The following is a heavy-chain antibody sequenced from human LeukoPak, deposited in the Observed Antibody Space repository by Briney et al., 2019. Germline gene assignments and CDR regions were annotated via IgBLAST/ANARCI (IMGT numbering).Heavy chain of an antibody. CDR2: ISISGGST. J-gene: IGHJ2*01. CDR3: AKDLGRYFDL. CDR1: GFTFSSYV. V-gene: IGHV3-23*01. Sequence: GGSLRLSCAASGFTFSSYVMSWVRQAPGKGLEWVSAISISGGSTYYADSVKGRFTISRDNSKNTLYLQMNSLRAEDTAVYYCAKDLGRYFDLWGRGTLVTVSS.